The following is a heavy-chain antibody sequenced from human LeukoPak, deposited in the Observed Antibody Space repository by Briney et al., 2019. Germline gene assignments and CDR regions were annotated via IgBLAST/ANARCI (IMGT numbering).Heavy chain of an antibody. CDR1: GFTFSSYG. J-gene: IGHJ4*02. CDR3: AKGVRFLEWLEYYFDY. V-gene: IGHV3-30*18. Sequence: GRSLRLSCAASGFTFSSYGMHWVRQAPGKGLEWVAVISYDGSNKYYADSVKGRFTISRDNSKNTLYLQMNSLRAEDTAVYYCAKGVRFLEWLEYYFDYWGQGTLVTVSS. D-gene: IGHD3-3*01. CDR2: ISYDGSNK.